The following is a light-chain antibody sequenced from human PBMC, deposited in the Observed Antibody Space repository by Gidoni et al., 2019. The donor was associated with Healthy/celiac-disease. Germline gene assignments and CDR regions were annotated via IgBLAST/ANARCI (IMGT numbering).Light chain of an antibody. CDR2: EVS. CDR3: NSYTSSSTVV. J-gene: IGLJ3*02. Sequence: QSALTQPASVSGSPGQSITISCTGTNRDVGGYNYVSWYQQHPGKAPKLMIYEVSNRPSGVSNRFSGSKSGNTASLTISGLQAEDEADYYCNSYTSSSTVVFGGGTKLTVL. V-gene: IGLV2-14*01. CDR1: NRDVGGYNY.